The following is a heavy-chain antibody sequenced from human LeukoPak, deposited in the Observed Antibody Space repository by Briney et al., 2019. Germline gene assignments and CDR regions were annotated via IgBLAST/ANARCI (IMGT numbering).Heavy chain of an antibody. CDR3: ARAHGGDWELPTHWFDP. CDR1: GYTFTAYY. V-gene: IGHV1-2*02. CDR2: INPNSGDT. Sequence: ASVKVSSTASGYTFTAYYMHSVRQTPGHGVEWMGWINPNSGDTNYAQKFHGRVTITRDTSISTDYMELSRLRSDDTAVYYCARAHGGDWELPTHWFDPWGQGTLVTVSS. J-gene: IGHJ5*02. D-gene: IGHD1-26*01.